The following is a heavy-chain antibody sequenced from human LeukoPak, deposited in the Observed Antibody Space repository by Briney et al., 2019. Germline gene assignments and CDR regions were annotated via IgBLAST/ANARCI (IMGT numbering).Heavy chain of an antibody. CDR1: GFTFSSYW. Sequence: GGSLRLSCAASGFTFSSYWMSWVRQAPGKGLEWVANIKQDGSEKYYVDSVEGRFTISRDNAKNSLYLQMNSLRAEDTAVYYCARATIINYFDYWGQGTLVTVSS. CDR2: IKQDGSEK. V-gene: IGHV3-7*01. J-gene: IGHJ4*02. D-gene: IGHD3-10*01. CDR3: ARATIINYFDY.